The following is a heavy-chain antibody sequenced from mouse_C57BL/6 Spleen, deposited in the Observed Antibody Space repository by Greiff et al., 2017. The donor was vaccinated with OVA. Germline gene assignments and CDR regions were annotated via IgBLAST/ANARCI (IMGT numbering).Heavy chain of an antibody. CDR1: GFTFSDYG. D-gene: IGHD2-2*01. J-gene: IGHJ1*03. CDR2: ISSGSSTI. CDR3: AIYYGYDNWYFDV. Sequence: EVQVVESGGGLVKPGGSLKLSCAASGFTFSDYGMHWVRQAPEKGLEWVAYISSGSSTIYYADTVKGRFTISRDNAKNTLFLQMTSLRSEDTAMYYCAIYYGYDNWYFDVWGTGTTVTVSS. V-gene: IGHV5-17*01.